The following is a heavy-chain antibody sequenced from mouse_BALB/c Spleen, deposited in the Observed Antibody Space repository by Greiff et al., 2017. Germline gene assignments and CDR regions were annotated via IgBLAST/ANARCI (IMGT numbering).Heavy chain of an antibody. CDR3: AREGIRFAY. Sequence: DVKLVESGGGLVKPGGSLKLSCAASGFTFSDYYMYWVRQTPEKRLEWVATISDGGSYTYYPDSVKGRFTISRDNAKNNLYLQMSSLKSEDTAMYYCAREGIRFAYWGQGTLVTVSA. V-gene: IGHV5-4*02. J-gene: IGHJ3*01. CDR1: GFTFSDYY. CDR2: ISDGGSYT. D-gene: IGHD2-4*01.